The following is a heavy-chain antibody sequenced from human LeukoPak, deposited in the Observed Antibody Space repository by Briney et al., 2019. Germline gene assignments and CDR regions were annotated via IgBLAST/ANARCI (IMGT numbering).Heavy chain of an antibody. CDR2: IYHSGST. V-gene: IGHV4-4*02. J-gene: IGHJ5*02. D-gene: IGHD3-10*01. CDR3: ARAMTTMVRGVIRFDP. CDR1: GGSISSSNW. Sequence: PSETLSLTCAVSGGSISSSNWWSWVRQPPGKGLEWIGEIYHSGSTNYNPSLKSRVTISVDKSKNQFSLKLSSVTAADTAVYYCARAMTTMVRGVIRFDPWGQGTLVTVSS.